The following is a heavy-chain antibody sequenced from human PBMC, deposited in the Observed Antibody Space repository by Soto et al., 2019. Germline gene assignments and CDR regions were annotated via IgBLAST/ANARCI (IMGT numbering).Heavy chain of an antibody. CDR3: ARSAGSYYDEYYYGMDV. CDR1: GGTYSSYA. J-gene: IGHJ6*02. V-gene: IGHV1-69*12. D-gene: IGHD3-10*01. Sequence: QVQLVQSGAEVKKPGSSVKVSCKASGGTYSSYAISWVRQAPGEGLEWMGGVIPIFVTANYAKKFQGRVTITEDESTSTAYMELSSLRSEDTAVYYCARSAGSYYDEYYYGMDVWGQGTTVTVSS. CDR2: VIPIFVTA.